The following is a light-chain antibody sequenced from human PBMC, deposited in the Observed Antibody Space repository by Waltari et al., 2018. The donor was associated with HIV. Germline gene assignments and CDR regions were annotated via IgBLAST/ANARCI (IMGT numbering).Light chain of an antibody. Sequence: EIVLTQSPGTLSLSPGERATLSCRASQSISSSDLAWYQQKPGQAPRLLIYGASSGATGIPDRFSGSGSGTDFTLTISRLEPEDFAVYYCQQYDTSPLTFGGGTKVEIK. CDR3: QQYDTSPLT. CDR2: GAS. CDR1: QSISSSD. J-gene: IGKJ4*01. V-gene: IGKV3-20*01.